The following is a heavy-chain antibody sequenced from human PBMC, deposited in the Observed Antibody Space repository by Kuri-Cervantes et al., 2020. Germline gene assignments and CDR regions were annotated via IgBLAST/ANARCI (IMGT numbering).Heavy chain of an antibody. V-gene: IGHV1-69*05. J-gene: IGHJ4*02. Sequence: SVKVSCKASGGILNNYGITWVRQAPGQGLEWMGGIVPVSSKPSYAEKFEGRVTITTDDSTSTAFMELSSLRPEDTALYYCARDAYYRDTSGHYYLNFFDYWGPGALVTVSS. D-gene: IGHD3-22*01. CDR2: IVPVSSKP. CDR1: GGILNNYG. CDR3: ARDAYYRDTSGHYYLNFFDY.